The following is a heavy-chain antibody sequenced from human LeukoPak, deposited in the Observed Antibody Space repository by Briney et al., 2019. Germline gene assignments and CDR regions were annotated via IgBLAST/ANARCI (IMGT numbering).Heavy chain of an antibody. Sequence: GGSLRLSCAASGFTFSSYWMSWVRQAPGKGLEWVANIKQDGSEKYYVDSVKGRFTISRDNAKNSLYLQMNSLRAEDTAVYYCAREMRHGEKDIVVVPAAIRAFDIWGQGTMVTVSS. J-gene: IGHJ3*02. CDR3: AREMRHGEKDIVVVPAAIRAFDI. V-gene: IGHV3-7*01. CDR1: GFTFSSYW. D-gene: IGHD2-2*02. CDR2: IKQDGSEK.